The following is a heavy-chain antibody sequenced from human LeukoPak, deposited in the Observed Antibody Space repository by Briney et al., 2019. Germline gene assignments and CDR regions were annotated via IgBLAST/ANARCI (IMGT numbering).Heavy chain of an antibody. CDR3: ARDFRLYCGSGSTYYFDY. V-gene: IGHV4-61*02. J-gene: IGHJ4*02. CDR2: IYTSGST. CDR1: GGSISSGSYY. Sequence: PSETLSLTCTVSGGSISSGSYYWSWIRQPAGKGLEWIGRIYTSGSTNYNPSLKSRVTISVDTSKNQFSLKLSSVTAADTAVYYCARDFRLYCGSGSTYYFDYWGQGTLVTVSS. D-gene: IGHD3-10*01.